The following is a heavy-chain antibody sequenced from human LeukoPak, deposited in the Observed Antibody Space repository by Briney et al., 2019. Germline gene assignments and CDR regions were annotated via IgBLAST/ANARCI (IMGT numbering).Heavy chain of an antibody. D-gene: IGHD1/OR15-1a*01. Sequence: GGSLRLSCTASGFTFSSYAMSWVRQAPGKGLEWVSTIGGSGGTTYYADSVKGRFTISRDNSKNTLYLQINTLRAEDTAVYYCAKVTSFWGQGALVTVSS. CDR2: IGGSGGTT. CDR1: GFTFSSYA. J-gene: IGHJ4*02. CDR3: AKVTSF. V-gene: IGHV3-23*01.